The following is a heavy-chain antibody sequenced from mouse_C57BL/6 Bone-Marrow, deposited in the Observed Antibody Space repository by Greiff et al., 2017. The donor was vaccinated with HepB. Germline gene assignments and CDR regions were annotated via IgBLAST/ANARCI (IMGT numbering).Heavy chain of an antibody. CDR2: INPSSGYT. D-gene: IGHD1-2*01. J-gene: IGHJ2*01. V-gene: IGHV1-7*01. CDR1: GYTFTSYW. CDR3: ERDYYGHYFDY. Sequence: QVQLQQSGAELAKPGASVKLSCKASGYTFTSYWMHWVKQRPGQGLEWIGYINPSSGYTKYNQKFKDKATLTADKSSSTAYMQLSSLTYEDSAVYDCERDYYGHYFDYWGQGTTLTVTA.